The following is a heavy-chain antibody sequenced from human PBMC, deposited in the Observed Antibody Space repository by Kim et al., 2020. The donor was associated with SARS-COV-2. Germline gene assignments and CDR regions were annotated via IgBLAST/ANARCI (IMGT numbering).Heavy chain of an antibody. J-gene: IGHJ4*02. D-gene: IGHD1-1*01. CDR1: GYTFTSYG. CDR2: ISAYNGNT. CDR3: ARETPDRTTGTTSPRKYYFDY. V-gene: IGHV1-18*01. Sequence: ASVKVSCKASGYTFTSYGISWVRQAPGQGLEWMGWISAYNGNTNYAQKLQGRVTMTTDTSTSTAYMELRSLRSDDTAVYYCARETPDRTTGTTSPRKYYFDYWGQGTLVTVSS.